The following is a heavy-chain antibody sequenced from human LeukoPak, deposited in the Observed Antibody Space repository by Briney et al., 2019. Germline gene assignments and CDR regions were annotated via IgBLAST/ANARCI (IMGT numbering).Heavy chain of an antibody. Sequence: PGGSLRLSCAASGFTFSSYGMHWVRQAPGKGLEWVAAIWYDGSIHYYADSVKGRFTISRDNSKNTLYLQMDSLRAEDTAVYYCARAGYCSGGSCYGSDYWGQGTLVSVSS. V-gene: IGHV3-33*01. J-gene: IGHJ4*02. CDR1: GFTFSSYG. D-gene: IGHD2-15*01. CDR3: ARAGYCSGGSCYGSDY. CDR2: IWYDGSIH.